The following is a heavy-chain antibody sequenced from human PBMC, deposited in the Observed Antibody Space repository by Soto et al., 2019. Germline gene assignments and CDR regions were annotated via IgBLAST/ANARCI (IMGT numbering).Heavy chain of an antibody. CDR3: ARSYDFWSGYLGTSWFDP. J-gene: IGHJ5*02. D-gene: IGHD3-3*01. CDR1: GGSIIRYY. CDR2: IYYSGST. Sequence: SETLSLTCTVSGGSIIRYYWSWIRQPPGKGLEWIGYIYYSGSTNYNPSLKSRVTISVDTSKNQFSLKLSSVTAADTAVYYCARSYDFWSGYLGTSWFDPWGQGTLVTVSS. V-gene: IGHV4-59*01.